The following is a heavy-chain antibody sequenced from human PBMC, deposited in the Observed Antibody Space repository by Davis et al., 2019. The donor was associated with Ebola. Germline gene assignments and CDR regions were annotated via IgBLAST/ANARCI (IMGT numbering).Heavy chain of an antibody. V-gene: IGHV3-23*01. CDR2: ISSSGAST. Sequence: GESLKISCAASGFAFSTYAMSWVRQAPGKGLEWVASISSSGASTYYADSVKGRVTISRDNAKNSLDLQMNSLRPEDTALYYCAKGTTGYYYYMDAWGRGTAVTVS. J-gene: IGHJ6*03. D-gene: IGHD2-8*02. CDR1: GFAFSTYA. CDR3: AKGTTGYYYYMDA.